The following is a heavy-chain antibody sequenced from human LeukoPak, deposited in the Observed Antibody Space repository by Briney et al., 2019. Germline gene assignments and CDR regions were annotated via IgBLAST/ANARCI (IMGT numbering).Heavy chain of an antibody. D-gene: IGHD2-2*03. CDR2: IYTSGST. Sequence: PSETLSLTCTVSGGSISSYYWSCVRQPAGKGLEWIGRIYTSGSTNYNPSLKSRVTMSVDTSKNQFSLKLSSVTAADTAVYYCARDGYCSSTSCLDAFDIWGQGTMVTVYS. V-gene: IGHV4-4*07. CDR1: GGSISSYY. CDR3: ARDGYCSSTSCLDAFDI. J-gene: IGHJ3*02.